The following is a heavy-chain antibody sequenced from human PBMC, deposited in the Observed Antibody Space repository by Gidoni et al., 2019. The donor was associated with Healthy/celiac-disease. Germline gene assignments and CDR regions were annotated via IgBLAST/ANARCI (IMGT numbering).Heavy chain of an antibody. J-gene: IGHJ3*02. CDR1: GFTFSSYW. Sequence: EVQLVESGGGLVQPGGSLRLSCAASGFTFSSYWMSWVRQAPGKGLEWGANIKQDGSEKYYVDSVKGRFTISRDNAKNSLYLQMNSLRAEDTAVYYCARLEIAAAAKGGACDIWGQGTMVTVSS. V-gene: IGHV3-7*04. CDR2: IKQDGSEK. CDR3: ARLEIAAAAKGGACDI. D-gene: IGHD6-13*01.